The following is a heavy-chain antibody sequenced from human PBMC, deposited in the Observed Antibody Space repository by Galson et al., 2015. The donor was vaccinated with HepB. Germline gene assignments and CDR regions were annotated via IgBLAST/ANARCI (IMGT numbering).Heavy chain of an antibody. CDR1: GFTFSSYA. Sequence: SLRLSCAASGFTFSSYAMHWVRQAPGKGLEWVAVISYDGSNKYYADSVKGRFTISRDNSKNTLYLQMNSLRAEDTAVYYCASSPTPDTRAYCGGDCYPPDYWGQGTLVTVPS. CDR3: ASSPTPDTRAYCGGDCYPPDY. J-gene: IGHJ4*02. V-gene: IGHV3-30-3*01. D-gene: IGHD2-21*01. CDR2: ISYDGSNK.